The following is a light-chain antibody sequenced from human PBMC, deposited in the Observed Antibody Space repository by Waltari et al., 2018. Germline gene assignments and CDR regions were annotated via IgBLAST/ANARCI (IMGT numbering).Light chain of an antibody. CDR2: LNSDGSH. CDR3: QTWGTGTVV. V-gene: IGLV4-69*01. J-gene: IGLJ2*01. CDR1: SGPSTYA. Sequence: QLVLTQSPSASASLGASVKLTCTLSSGPSTYAIAWPQQQPEKGPRYLLKLNSDGSHSKGDGIPDRFSGSKSGAERYLTISSLQSEDEGDYYCQTWGTGTVVFGGGTKLTVL.